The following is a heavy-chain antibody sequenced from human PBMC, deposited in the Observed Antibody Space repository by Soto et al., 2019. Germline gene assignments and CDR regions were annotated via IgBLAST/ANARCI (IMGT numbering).Heavy chain of an antibody. D-gene: IGHD3-22*01. CDR3: ARDLRAWYYYDSSGYYYNAFDI. V-gene: IGHV4-61*01. CDR1: GVSVSSGTYY. Sequence: SATLSLTCTVSGVSVSSGTYYWSWIRQPPGKGLEWIGYIYYSGSTNYNPSLKSRVTISVDTSKNQFSLKLSSVTAADTAVYYCARDLRAWYYYDSSGYYYNAFDIWGQGTMVT. CDR2: IYYSGST. J-gene: IGHJ3*02.